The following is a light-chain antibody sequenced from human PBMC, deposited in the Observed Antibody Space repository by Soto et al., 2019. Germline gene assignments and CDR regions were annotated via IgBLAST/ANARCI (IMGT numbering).Light chain of an antibody. CDR3: QHYNDWPPTWT. V-gene: IGKV3-15*01. Sequence: EIVMTQSPATLSVSPGERATLSCRASQSVSSKLAWYQQKPGQAPRVLVYGASTRATGVPARFSGSGSGTEFTLTIISLQSEDFSVYYCQHYNDWPPTWTFGQGTRVEI. CDR1: QSVSSK. CDR2: GAS. J-gene: IGKJ1*01.